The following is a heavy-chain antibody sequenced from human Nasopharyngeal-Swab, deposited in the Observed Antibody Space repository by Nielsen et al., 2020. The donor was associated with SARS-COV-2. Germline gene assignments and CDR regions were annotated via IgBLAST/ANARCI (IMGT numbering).Heavy chain of an antibody. V-gene: IGHV3-23*01. J-gene: IGHJ3*02. Sequence: WIRQPPGKGLEWVSAISGSGGSTYYADSVKGRFTISRDNSKNTLYLQMNSLRAEDTAVYYCARSRGRDGYNYAFDIWGQGTTVTVSS. D-gene: IGHD5-24*01. CDR2: ISGSGGST. CDR3: ARSRGRDGYNYAFDI.